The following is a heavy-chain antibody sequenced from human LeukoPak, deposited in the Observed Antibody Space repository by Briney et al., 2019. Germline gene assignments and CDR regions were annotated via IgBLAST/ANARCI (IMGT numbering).Heavy chain of an antibody. CDR3: ARIGLEDYYFDY. Sequence: SETLSLTCTVSGGTISSYYWSWIRQPPGKGLEWIAYIDYSGSTNYNPSLKSRVTISVDTSKNQFSLKLSSVTAADTAVYYCARIGLEDYYFDYWGQGTLVTVSS. CDR1: GGTISSYY. V-gene: IGHV4-59*01. CDR2: IDYSGST. J-gene: IGHJ4*02.